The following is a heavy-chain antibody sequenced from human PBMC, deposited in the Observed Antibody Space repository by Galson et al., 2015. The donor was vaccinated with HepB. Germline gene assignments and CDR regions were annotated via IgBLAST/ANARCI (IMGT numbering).Heavy chain of an antibody. D-gene: IGHD3-22*01. CDR1: GFTFSSYA. CDR3: AKPLGGVVVIPTDAFDI. CDR2: ISGSGGST. Sequence: SLRLSCAASGFTFSSYAMSWVRQAPGKGLEWVSAISGSGGSTYYADSVKGRFTISRDNSKNTLYLQMNSLRAEDTAVYYCAKPLGGVVVIPTDAFDIWGQGTMVTVSS. V-gene: IGHV3-23*01. J-gene: IGHJ3*02.